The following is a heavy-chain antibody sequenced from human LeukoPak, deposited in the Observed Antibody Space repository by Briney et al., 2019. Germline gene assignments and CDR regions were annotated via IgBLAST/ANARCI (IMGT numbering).Heavy chain of an antibody. J-gene: IGHJ4*02. CDR1: GFTSSGYW. V-gene: IGHV3-7*01. CDR2: IKQDGSEK. Sequence: GGSLRLSCAASGFTSSGYWMSWVRQAPGKGLEWVANIKQDGSEKYYVDSVKGRFTISRDNAKNSLYLQMNSLRAEDTAVYYCARDFDWHHQSPNPFDYWGQGTLVTVSS. CDR3: ARDFDWHHQSPNPFDY. D-gene: IGHD3-9*01.